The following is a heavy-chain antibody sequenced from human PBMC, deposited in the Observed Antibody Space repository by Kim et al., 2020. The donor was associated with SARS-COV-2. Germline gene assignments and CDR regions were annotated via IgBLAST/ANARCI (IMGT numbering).Heavy chain of an antibody. CDR1: GFTFSSYG. D-gene: IGHD6-13*01. V-gene: IGHV3-30*18. J-gene: IGHJ4*02. CDR3: AKRPAAAGSYFDY. CDR2: ISYDANHK. Sequence: GGSLRHSCAASGFTFSSYGMHWVRQAPGKGLEWVAVISYDANHKNYADSVRGRFTISRDNSKNTLFLQMDSLRAEDTAVYYCAKRPAAAGSYFDYWGQGT.